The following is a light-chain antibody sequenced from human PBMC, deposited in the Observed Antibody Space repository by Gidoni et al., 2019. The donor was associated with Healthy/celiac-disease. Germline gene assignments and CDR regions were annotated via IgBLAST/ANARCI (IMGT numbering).Light chain of an antibody. J-gene: IGKJ2*03. Sequence: IVMTQSTLYLPVTPGEQASISCRSSPSLLHSNGYNYLDWYLQKPGQSPQLLIYLGSNRASGVPDRFSGSGSGTDFTLKISRVEAEDVGVYYCMQALQTPRFSFGQGTKLEIK. CDR3: MQALQTPRFS. V-gene: IGKV2-28*01. CDR2: LGS. CDR1: PSLLHSNGYNY.